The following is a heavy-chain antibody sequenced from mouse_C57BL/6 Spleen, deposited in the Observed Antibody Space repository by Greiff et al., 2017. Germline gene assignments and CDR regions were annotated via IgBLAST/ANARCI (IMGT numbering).Heavy chain of an antibody. CDR3: ARVDSSAIYALDY. Sequence: QVHLQQPGAELVKPGASVKMSCKASGYTFTSYWITWVKQRPGQGLEWIGDIYPGSGSTNYNEKFKGKATLTVDTSSSTAYMQLRSLTSEDSAVYDCARVDSSAIYALDYWGQGTSVTVSS. V-gene: IGHV1-55*01. J-gene: IGHJ4*01. CDR2: IYPGSGST. D-gene: IGHD3-2*02. CDR1: GYTFTSYW.